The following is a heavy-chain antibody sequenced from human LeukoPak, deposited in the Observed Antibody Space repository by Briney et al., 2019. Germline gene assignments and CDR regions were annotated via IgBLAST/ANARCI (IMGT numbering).Heavy chain of an antibody. D-gene: IGHD4-17*01. J-gene: IGHJ5*02. CDR1: GGTFSSYA. V-gene: IGHV1-69*13. Sequence: SVKVSCQACGGTFSSYAISWVGPATGQGVDWMGGIIPISGTANYAQTFQGTVSITADESTSTDYIELSSLRSDDTPVYYRARLCPRTTVTSPGFWFDPWGQGTLVTVSS. CDR2: IIPISGTA. CDR3: ARLCPRTTVTSPGFWFDP.